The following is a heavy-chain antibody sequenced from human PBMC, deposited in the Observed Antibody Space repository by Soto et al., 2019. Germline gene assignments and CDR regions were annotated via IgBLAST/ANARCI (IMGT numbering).Heavy chain of an antibody. CDR1: GYTFTSYG. J-gene: IGHJ6*02. V-gene: IGHV1-18*01. CDR3: ARDRLVYSNYGYYYGMDV. Sequence: QVQLVQSGAEVKKPGASVKVSCKASGYTFTSYGISWVRQAPGQGLEWMGWISAYNGNTNYAQKLQGRVTMTTDTSTNTAYMELRSLRSDDTAVYYCARDRLVYSNYGYYYGMDVWGQGTTVTVSS. CDR2: ISAYNGNT. D-gene: IGHD4-4*01.